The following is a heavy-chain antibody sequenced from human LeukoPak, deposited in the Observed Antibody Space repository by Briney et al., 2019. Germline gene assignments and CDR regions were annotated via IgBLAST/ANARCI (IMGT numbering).Heavy chain of an antibody. D-gene: IGHD2-2*01. CDR1: GGSISSGDYY. J-gene: IGHJ5*02. CDR2: IYYSGST. V-gene: IGHV4-30-4*08. Sequence: SQTLSLTCTVSGGSISSGDYYWSWIRQPPGKGLEWIGYIYYSGSTYYNLSLKSRVTISVDTSKNQFSLKLSSVTAADTAVYYCARFDCSSTSCAGGWFDPWGQGTLVTVSS. CDR3: ARFDCSSTSCAGGWFDP.